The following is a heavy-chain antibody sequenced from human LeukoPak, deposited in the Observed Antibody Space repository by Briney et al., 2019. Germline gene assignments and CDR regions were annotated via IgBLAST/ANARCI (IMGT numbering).Heavy chain of an antibody. CDR3: AKGTRGSYSDY. D-gene: IGHD3/OR15-3a*01. CDR1: GFTFSSSG. V-gene: IGHV3-30*02. Sequence: PGGSLRLSCAASGFTFSSSGMHWVRQAPGKGLEWVAFISYDGSNRYYADSVKGRFTISRDNSKNTLYLQMNSLRDEDTAVYYCAKGTRGSYSDYWGQGTLVTVSS. J-gene: IGHJ4*02. CDR2: ISYDGSNR.